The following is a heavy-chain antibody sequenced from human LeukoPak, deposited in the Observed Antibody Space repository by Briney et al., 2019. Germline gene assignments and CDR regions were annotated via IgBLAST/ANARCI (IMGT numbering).Heavy chain of an antibody. D-gene: IGHD1-14*01. CDR2: IAYDGSRA. CDR3: TRYNNDHFDY. V-gene: IGHV3-33*01. Sequence: GRSLRLSCAGSGFTFGGYGMHWFRQTPGKGLEWVAVIAYDGSRAFYADSVKGRFTISRDNSNNTMSVQMDDLRAEDTAVYYCTRYNNDHFDYWGQGTLVTVSS. CDR1: GFTFGGYG. J-gene: IGHJ4*02.